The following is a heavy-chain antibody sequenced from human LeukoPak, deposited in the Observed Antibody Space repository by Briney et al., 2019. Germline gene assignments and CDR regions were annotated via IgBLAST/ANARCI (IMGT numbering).Heavy chain of an antibody. J-gene: IGHJ4*02. V-gene: IGHV3-21*01. CDR2: ISVRSNYI. Sequence: PGGSLRLSCVASGYTFSSFSINWVRQAPGKGLEWVSSISVRSNYIYYADSVRGRFSISRDDARNSLYLQVDSLRGDDTAVYYCVRLRRNYDSSGYYYYYDYWGQGTLVTVSS. D-gene: IGHD3-22*01. CDR1: GYTFSSFS. CDR3: VRLRRNYDSSGYYYYYDY.